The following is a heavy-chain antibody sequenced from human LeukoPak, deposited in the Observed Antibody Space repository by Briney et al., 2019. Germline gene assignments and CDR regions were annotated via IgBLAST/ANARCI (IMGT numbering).Heavy chain of an antibody. D-gene: IGHD1-26*01. Sequence: GGSLRLSCAASGFTFSSYSMNWVRQAPGKGLEWVSYISSSSSTIYYADSVKGRFTISRDNAKNSLYLQMNSLRAEDTAVYYCARDPYSGGYGDYYYYYMDLWGQGTTVAISS. CDR3: ARDPYSGGYGDYYYYYMDL. CDR1: GFTFSSYS. V-gene: IGHV3-48*04. CDR2: ISSSSSTI. J-gene: IGHJ6*03.